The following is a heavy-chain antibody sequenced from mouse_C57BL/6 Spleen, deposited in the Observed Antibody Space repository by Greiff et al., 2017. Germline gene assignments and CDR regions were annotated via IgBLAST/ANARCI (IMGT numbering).Heavy chain of an antibody. D-gene: IGHD3-2*02. Sequence: DVKLQESGTVLARPGASVKMSCKTSGYTFTSYWMHWVKQRPGQGLEWIGAIYPGNSDTSYNQKFKGKAKLTAATSASTAYRELSSLTNEDSAVYYWTSGTAQAQAWCAYWGQGTRATVSA. CDR1: GYTFTSYW. V-gene: IGHV1-5*01. CDR2: IYPGNSDT. J-gene: IGHJ3*01. CDR3: TSGTAQAQAWCAY.